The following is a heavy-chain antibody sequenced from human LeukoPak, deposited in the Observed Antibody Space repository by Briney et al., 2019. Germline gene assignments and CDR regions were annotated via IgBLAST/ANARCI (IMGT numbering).Heavy chain of an antibody. V-gene: IGHV3-23*01. J-gene: IGHJ4*02. CDR3: AKVYVYS. D-gene: IGHD5-18*01. CDR2: ISGRGDRT. Sequence: GGSLRLSCAASGFTFSTYAMSWVRQAPGKGLEWVSIISGRGDRTYYADSVKGRFTISRDNSKNTLYLQMNGLRAEDTAAYYCAKVYVYSWGQGTLVTVSS. CDR1: GFTFSTYA.